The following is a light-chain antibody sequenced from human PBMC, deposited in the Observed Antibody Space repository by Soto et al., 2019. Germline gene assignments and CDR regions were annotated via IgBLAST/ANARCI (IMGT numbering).Light chain of an antibody. CDR3: CAYAGSSTLYV. CDR1: SSDVGSYNL. Sequence: QSALTQPASVSESPGQSITISCTGTSSDVGSYNLVSWYQQHPGKAPKLMIYEVSKRPSGVSNRFSGSKSGNTASLTISGLQAEDEADYYCCAYAGSSTLYVFGTWTKVTVL. J-gene: IGLJ1*01. CDR2: EVS. V-gene: IGLV2-23*02.